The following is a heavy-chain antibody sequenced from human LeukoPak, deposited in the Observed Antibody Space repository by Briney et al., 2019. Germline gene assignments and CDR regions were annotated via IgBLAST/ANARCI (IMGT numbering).Heavy chain of an antibody. CDR3: ARESLVPAAPEDY. Sequence: QPGGSLRLSCAASGFTVSSNYMSWVRQAPGKGLEWVSVIYSGGSTYYADSVKGRFTISRDNSKNTLYLQMNSLRAEDTAVYYCARESLVPAAPEDYWGQGTLVTVSS. D-gene: IGHD2-2*01. V-gene: IGHV3-66*01. J-gene: IGHJ4*02. CDR2: IYSGGST. CDR1: GFTVSSNY.